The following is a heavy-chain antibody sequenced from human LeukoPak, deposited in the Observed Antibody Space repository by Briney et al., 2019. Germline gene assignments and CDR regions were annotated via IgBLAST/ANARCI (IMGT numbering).Heavy chain of an antibody. V-gene: IGHV1-8*01. CDR1: GYIFTSYD. D-gene: IGHD5-24*01. CDR2: LNPNSANR. J-gene: IGHJ2*01. Sequence: ASVKVSCKASGYIFTSYDINWVRQAAGQGLEWMAWLNPNSANREYAPKFQGRVTLTRNTSVNTMYMEMSNLRSEDTAVYYCARGRWDGEGWYFDLWGRGTLVTVSS. CDR3: ARGRWDGEGWYFDL.